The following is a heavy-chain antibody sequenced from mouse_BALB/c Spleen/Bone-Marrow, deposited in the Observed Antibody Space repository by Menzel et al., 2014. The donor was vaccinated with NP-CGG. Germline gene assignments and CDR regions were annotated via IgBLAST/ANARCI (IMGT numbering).Heavy chain of an antibody. J-gene: IGHJ4*01. CDR1: GFTFTDYH. V-gene: IGHV7-3*02. CDR3: ARFPMDY. CDR2: IRNKAYGYTT. Sequence: EVQVVESGGGLVQPGGSLRLSCTTSGFTFTDYHMSWVRQPPGKALEWLAFIRNKAYGYTTEYSASVRGRFTISRDNSQSILYLQMNTLRAEDSATYYCARFPMDYWGQGTSVTVSS.